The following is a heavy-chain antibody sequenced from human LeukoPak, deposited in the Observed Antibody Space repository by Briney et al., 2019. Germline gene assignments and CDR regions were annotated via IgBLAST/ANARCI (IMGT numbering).Heavy chain of an antibody. D-gene: IGHD3-22*01. V-gene: IGHV4-59*12. CDR2: IYHSGTT. CDR3: AREYSSGRAWYDP. Sequence: SETLSLTCTVSGGSISSYYWSWIRQPPGKGLEWIGYIYHSGTTNYNPSLKSRVTILVDTSKNQFSLNLSSVTAADTAVYYCAREYSSGRAWYDPWGQGTLVTVSS. J-gene: IGHJ5*02. CDR1: GGSISSYY.